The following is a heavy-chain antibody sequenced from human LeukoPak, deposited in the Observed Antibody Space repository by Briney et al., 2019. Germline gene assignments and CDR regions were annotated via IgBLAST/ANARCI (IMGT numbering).Heavy chain of an antibody. CDR1: GFTFNSYN. V-gene: IGHV3-48*02. Sequence: GGSLRLSCAASGFTFNSYNMNWVRQAPGKGLEWVSYISSSSSTIYYADSVKGRFTISRDSARTSLFLQMNSLRDEDTAVYYCARAYSSSSGRDAFDSWGLGTLVTVSS. CDR3: ARAYSSSSGRDAFDS. J-gene: IGHJ3*02. CDR2: ISSSSSTI. D-gene: IGHD6-6*01.